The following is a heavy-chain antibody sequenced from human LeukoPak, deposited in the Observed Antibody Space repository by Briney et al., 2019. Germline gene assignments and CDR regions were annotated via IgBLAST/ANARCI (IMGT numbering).Heavy chain of an antibody. CDR2: IIPIPGMA. V-gene: IGHV1-69*04. Sequence: GASVKVSCKASGGTFSFYAINWVRQAPGQGLEWMGRIIPIPGMANYAQKFQGRVTITADSSTSTAHMEVSSLRSEDTAVYYCARAVVVARGLMAYFDYWGQGTLVTVSS. CDR1: GGTFSFYA. D-gene: IGHD3-10*01. CDR3: ARAVVVARGLMAYFDY. J-gene: IGHJ4*02.